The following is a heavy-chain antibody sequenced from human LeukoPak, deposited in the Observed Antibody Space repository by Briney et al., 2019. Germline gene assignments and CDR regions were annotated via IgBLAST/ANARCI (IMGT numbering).Heavy chain of an antibody. J-gene: IGHJ4*02. CDR3: AKVPPYDSSGYYYEYYFDY. V-gene: IGHV3-23*01. CDR2: ISGSGGST. CDR1: GFTFSSYA. Sequence: GGSLRLSCAASGFTFSSYAMSWVRQAPGKGLEWVSAISGSGGSTYYADSVKGRFTISRDNSKNTLYLQMNSLRAEDTAVYYCAKVPPYDSSGYYYEYYFDYWDQGTLVTVSS. D-gene: IGHD3-22*01.